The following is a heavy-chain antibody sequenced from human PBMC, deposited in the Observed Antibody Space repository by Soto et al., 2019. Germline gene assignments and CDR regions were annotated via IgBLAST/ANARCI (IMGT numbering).Heavy chain of an antibody. D-gene: IGHD3-10*01. CDR3: ERDFKVSDGSGSYSNSYYYYDMDV. CDR1: GYTFTSYG. V-gene: IGHV1-18*04. Sequence: ASVKVSCKASGYTFTSYGISWVRQAPGQVLEWMGLISAYSGNTNYAQKLQGRVTMTTDTSASTAYMELRSLRSDDTAVYYCERDFKVSDGSGSYSNSYYYYDMDVGGQGTTVTVSS. J-gene: IGHJ6*02. CDR2: ISAYSGNT.